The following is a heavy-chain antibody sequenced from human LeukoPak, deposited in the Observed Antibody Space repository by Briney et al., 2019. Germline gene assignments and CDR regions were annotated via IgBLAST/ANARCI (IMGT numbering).Heavy chain of an antibody. CDR2: IYPGDSDT. CDR3: ARPYSSGWRNAFDI. CDR1: GSRFTNYW. V-gene: IGHV5-51*01. D-gene: IGHD6-19*01. Sequence: GESLKISCKGSGSRFTNYWIAWVRQMPGKGLECMGIIYPGDSDTRYSPSFQGQVTISADKSINTAYLQWSSLKASDTAMYYCARPYSSGWRNAFDIWGQGTMVTVSS. J-gene: IGHJ3*02.